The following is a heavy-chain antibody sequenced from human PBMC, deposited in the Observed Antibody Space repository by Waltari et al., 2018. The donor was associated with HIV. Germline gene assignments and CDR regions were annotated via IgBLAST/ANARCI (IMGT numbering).Heavy chain of an antibody. V-gene: IGHV1-46*01. Sequence: QVQVVQSGAEVKKPGASVKVACKASGDTFSTKYMHWVRQAPGQRLEWMGIISPSVSETNYTHTFQDRGTMTRDTSTNTAYMELSSLRSEDTALYFCVIVGDTEQACDIWGQGTLVTVSS. J-gene: IGHJ3*02. CDR2: ISPSVSET. CDR1: GDTFSTKY. CDR3: VIVGDTEQACDI. D-gene: IGHD1-1*01.